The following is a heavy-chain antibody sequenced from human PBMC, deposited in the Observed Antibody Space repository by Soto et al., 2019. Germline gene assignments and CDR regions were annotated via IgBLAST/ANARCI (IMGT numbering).Heavy chain of an antibody. CDR2: ISSCGVSI. V-gene: IGHV3-48*02. CDR3: ARDRRRVAGTARPFAT. D-gene: IGHD6-19*01. J-gene: IGHJ3*02. Sequence: PVVSLILSCVSSVFPFDMFNINWVRQAAVKGLEWVSYISSCGVSIYYADSVKGLFTIYRDNAKNSLYRQMNSLRDEDTSVYYCARDRRRVAGTARPFATWGKGPMVPXS. CDR1: VFPFDMFN.